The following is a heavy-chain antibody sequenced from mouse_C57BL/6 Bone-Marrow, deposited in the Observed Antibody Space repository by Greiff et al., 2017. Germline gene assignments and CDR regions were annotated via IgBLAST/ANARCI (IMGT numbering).Heavy chain of an antibody. Sequence: QVQLQQSGPGLVQPSQSLSITCTVSGFSLTSYGVHWVRQSPGKGLEWLGVIWSGGSTDYNAAFISRLSISKDNSKSQVFFKMNSLQADDTAIYYCARNSFYYYGSSYDAWFAYWGQGTLVTVSA. CDR3: ARNSFYYYGSSYDAWFAY. CDR2: IWSGGST. D-gene: IGHD1-1*01. J-gene: IGHJ3*01. CDR1: GFSLTSYG. V-gene: IGHV2-2*01.